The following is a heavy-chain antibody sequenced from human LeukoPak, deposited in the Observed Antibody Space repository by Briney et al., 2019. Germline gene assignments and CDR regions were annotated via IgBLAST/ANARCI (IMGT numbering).Heavy chain of an antibody. V-gene: IGHV3-21*01. CDR3: ARGDGSGGSCDGMWDY. Sequence: PGGSLRLSCAASRFTFSSYNMNWVRQAPGKGLEWVSSISSSNSYIYYVDSVKGRFTIYRDNAKNSLYLQMNSLRGEDTAVYYCARGDGSGGSCDGMWDYWGQGTLVTVSS. J-gene: IGHJ4*02. CDR2: ISSSNSYI. CDR1: RFTFSSYN. D-gene: IGHD2-15*01.